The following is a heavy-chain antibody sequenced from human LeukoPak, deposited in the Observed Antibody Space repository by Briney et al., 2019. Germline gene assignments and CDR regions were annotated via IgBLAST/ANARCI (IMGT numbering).Heavy chain of an antibody. Sequence: SVKVSCKASGFTSTNFAVQWVRQARGQRLEWIGWIIVGSGATKCAQDFQERVTIIRDLSTSTLYMELRSLTSEDTAVYYCAADLSNPRMGASYLDSWGQGTLVTVSS. V-gene: IGHV1-58*01. J-gene: IGHJ4*02. CDR3: AADLSNPRMGASYLDS. D-gene: IGHD3-16*01. CDR1: GFTSTNFA. CDR2: IIVGSGAT.